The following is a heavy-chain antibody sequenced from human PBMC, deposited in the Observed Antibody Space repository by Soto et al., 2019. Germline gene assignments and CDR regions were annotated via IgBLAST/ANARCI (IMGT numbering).Heavy chain of an antibody. D-gene: IGHD3-10*01. Sequence: QVQLVESGGGVVQPGRSLRLSCAASGVTFSSYGMHWVRQAPGKGLEWVAVISYDGSNKYYADSVKGRFTISRDNSKNTLYLQMNSLRAEDTAVYYCAKDGYGSHHDYWGQGTLVTVSS. J-gene: IGHJ4*02. CDR2: ISYDGSNK. CDR1: GVTFSSYG. V-gene: IGHV3-30*18. CDR3: AKDGYGSHHDY.